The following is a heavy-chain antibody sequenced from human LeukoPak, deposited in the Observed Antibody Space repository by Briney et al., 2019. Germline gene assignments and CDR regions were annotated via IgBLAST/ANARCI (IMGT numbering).Heavy chain of an antibody. V-gene: IGHV3-21*01. Sequence: GGSLRLSCAASGFTFSSYSMNWVRQAPGKGLEWISSISSSSSYIYYADSVKGRFTISRDNAKNSLYLQMNSLRAEDTAVYYCARCLGATRCAFDIWGQGTMVTVSS. D-gene: IGHD1-26*01. CDR2: ISSSSSYI. CDR1: GFTFSSYS. J-gene: IGHJ3*02. CDR3: ARCLGATRCAFDI.